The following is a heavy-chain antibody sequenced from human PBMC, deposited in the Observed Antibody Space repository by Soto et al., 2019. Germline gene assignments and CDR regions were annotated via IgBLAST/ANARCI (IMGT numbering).Heavy chain of an antibody. J-gene: IGHJ6*02. CDR1: GGSISSGGYY. CDR3: ARAGIVVVPAAKDPGYYGMDV. Sequence: QVQLQESGPGLVKPSQTLSLTCTVSGGSISSGGYYWSWIRQHPGKGLEWIGYIYYSGSTYYNPSLKSRVTISVDTSKNQFSLKLSSVTAADTAVYYCARAGIVVVPAAKDPGYYGMDVLGQGTTVTVSS. CDR2: IYYSGST. V-gene: IGHV4-31*03. D-gene: IGHD2-2*01.